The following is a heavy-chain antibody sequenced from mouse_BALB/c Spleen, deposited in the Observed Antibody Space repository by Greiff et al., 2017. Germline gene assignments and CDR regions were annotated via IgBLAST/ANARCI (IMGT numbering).Heavy chain of an antibody. Sequence: ESGPGLVKPSQSLSLTCTVTGYSITSDYAWNWIRQFPGNKLEWMGYISYSGSTSYNPSLKSRISITRDTSKNQFFLQLNSVTTEDTATYYCASGNFIFDYWGQGTTLTVSS. CDR1: GYSITSDYA. CDR3: ASGNFIFDY. J-gene: IGHJ2*01. V-gene: IGHV3-2*02. CDR2: ISYSGST. D-gene: IGHD2-1*01.